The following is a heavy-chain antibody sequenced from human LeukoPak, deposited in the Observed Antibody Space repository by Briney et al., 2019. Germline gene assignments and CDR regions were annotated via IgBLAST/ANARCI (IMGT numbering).Heavy chain of an antibody. Sequence: SQTLSLTCAISGDSVSSNSPTWNWIRQSPSRGLEWLGRTYYRSKWYNEYAVSVKGRITINPDTSNNQFYLHLNSVTPEDTAVYYCARYHYGSGLINWGQGTLVTVSS. D-gene: IGHD3-10*01. CDR1: GDSVSSNSPT. J-gene: IGHJ4*02. V-gene: IGHV6-1*01. CDR2: TYYRSKWYN. CDR3: ARYHYGSGLIN.